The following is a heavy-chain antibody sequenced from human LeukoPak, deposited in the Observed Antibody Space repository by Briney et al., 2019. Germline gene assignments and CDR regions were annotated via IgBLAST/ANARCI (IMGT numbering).Heavy chain of an antibody. V-gene: IGHV4-59*01. CDR1: GGSISSYY. D-gene: IGHD3-10*01. J-gene: IGHJ3*02. Sequence: SETLSLTCTVSGGSISSYYWSWIRQPPGKGLEWIGYIYYSGSTNYSPSLKSRVTISVDTSKNQFSLKLSSVTAADTAVYYCARSGSGSHTNAFDIWGQGTMVTVSS. CDR2: IYYSGST. CDR3: ARSGSGSHTNAFDI.